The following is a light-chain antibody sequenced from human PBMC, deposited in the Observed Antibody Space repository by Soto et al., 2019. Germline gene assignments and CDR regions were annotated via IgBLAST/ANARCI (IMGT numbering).Light chain of an antibody. V-gene: IGKV3-20*01. J-gene: IGKJ5*01. CDR2: GAS. CDR3: QEYDNSIT. CDR1: QSVSSTY. Sequence: EIVLTQSPDTLSLSPGESATLSCRASQSVSSTYLAWYQQKPGLAPRLLISGASTRATRIPDRFIGSGSGTDLTLTISGLGPEDFAVFYCQEYDNSITYGHGKRLEIE.